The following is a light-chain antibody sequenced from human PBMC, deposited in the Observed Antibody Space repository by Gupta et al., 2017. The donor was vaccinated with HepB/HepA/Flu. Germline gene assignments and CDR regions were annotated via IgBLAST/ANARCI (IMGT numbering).Light chain of an antibody. V-gene: IGKV3-11*01. Sequence: EIVLTQSPATLSLSPGDRATLSRRASQSVSSYLAWYQQKPGQPPRLLIYDASNRATGIPARFSGSGSGTDFALTISSLEPEDFAVYYCRHRSNWPQTFGQGTKVEIK. J-gene: IGKJ2*01. CDR1: QSVSSY. CDR2: DAS. CDR3: RHRSNWPQT.